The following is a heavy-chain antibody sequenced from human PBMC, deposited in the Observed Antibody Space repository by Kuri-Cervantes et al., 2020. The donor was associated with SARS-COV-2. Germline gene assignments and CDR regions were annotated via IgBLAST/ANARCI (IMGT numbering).Heavy chain of an antibody. Sequence: ASVKVSCKASGYTFTGYYMHWVRQAPGQGLEWMGWINPNSGGTNYAQKFQGRVTMTRDTPISTAYMELSRLRSDDTAVYYCAVYCSSTSCYNQWGQGTLVTVSS. CDR2: INPNSGGT. V-gene: IGHV1-2*02. CDR3: AVYCSSTSCYNQ. CDR1: GYTFTGYY. J-gene: IGHJ4*02. D-gene: IGHD2-2*02.